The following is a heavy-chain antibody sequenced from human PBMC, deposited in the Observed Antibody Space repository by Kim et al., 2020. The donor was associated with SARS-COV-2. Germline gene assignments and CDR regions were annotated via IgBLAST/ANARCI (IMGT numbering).Heavy chain of an antibody. D-gene: IGHD3-10*01. CDR1: GYTFTDYG. V-gene: IGHV1-18*04. CDR3: ARVTLAATSGDY. Sequence: ASVKVSCRTSGYTFTDYGITWVRQAPGQRLEWLGWITTYNGHTVYEPYLQDRVTMTTDTSTSTAYMELRSLTSDATAVYYCARVTLAATSGDYWGQGTQV. CDR2: ITTYNGHT. J-gene: IGHJ4*02.